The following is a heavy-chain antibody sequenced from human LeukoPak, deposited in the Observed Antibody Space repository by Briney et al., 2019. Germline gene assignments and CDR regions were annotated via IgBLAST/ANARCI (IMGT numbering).Heavy chain of an antibody. D-gene: IGHD4-23*01. CDR3: AKAKAVDLDY. Sequence: GGSLRLSCSASGFNFSYFAMMCDRRAPGKGLEWVSAVTGSSSNTYYADSVKGRFTISRDSSKNTLYLQMNSLRVDDAAVCECAKAKAVDLDYWGQGTLVTVSS. V-gene: IGHV3-23*01. CDR2: VTGSSSNT. CDR1: GFNFSYFA. J-gene: IGHJ4*02.